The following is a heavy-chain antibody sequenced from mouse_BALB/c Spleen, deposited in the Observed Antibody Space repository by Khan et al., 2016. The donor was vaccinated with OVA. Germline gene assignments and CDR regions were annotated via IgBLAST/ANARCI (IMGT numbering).Heavy chain of an antibody. V-gene: IGHV2-3*01. J-gene: IGHJ1*01. CDR2: IWGDGST. D-gene: IGHD6-1*01. CDR3: ANGGTCSGGYFDV. Sequence: QVQLKESGPGVVAPSQSLSITCTVSGFSFTNHGVSWVRQPPGKGLEWLGIIWGDGSTNYHSALIARLSISKDAARSQVYLKLNRLHTRDTATYYCANGGTCSGGYFDVWGAGTTVTVSS. CDR1: GFSFTNHG.